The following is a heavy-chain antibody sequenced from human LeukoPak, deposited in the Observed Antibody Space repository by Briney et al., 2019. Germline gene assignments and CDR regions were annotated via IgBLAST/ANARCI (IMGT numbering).Heavy chain of an antibody. Sequence: NPGGSLRLSCAASGFTFSSYSMNWVRQAPGKGLEWVSSISSSSSYIYYADSVKGRFTISRDNAKNSLYLQMNSLRAEDTAVYYCARGPTRLQWPMFYWGQGTLVTVSS. CDR3: ARGPTRLQWPMFY. V-gene: IGHV3-21*01. CDR2: ISSSSSYI. D-gene: IGHD3-10*02. J-gene: IGHJ4*02. CDR1: GFTFSSYS.